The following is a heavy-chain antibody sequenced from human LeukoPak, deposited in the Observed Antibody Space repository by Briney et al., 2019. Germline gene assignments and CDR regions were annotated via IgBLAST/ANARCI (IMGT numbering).Heavy chain of an antibody. CDR2: IYSGGST. Sequence: PGGSLRLSCAASGFTVSSNYMSWVRQAPGKGPEWVSVIYSGGSTYYADSVKGRFTISRDNSKNTLYLQMNSLRAEDTAVYYCAKDFPYCSSTSCYSDYYYGMDVWGQGTTVTVSS. CDR3: AKDFPYCSSTSCYSDYYYGMDV. V-gene: IGHV3-66*01. D-gene: IGHD2-2*02. J-gene: IGHJ6*02. CDR1: GFTVSSNY.